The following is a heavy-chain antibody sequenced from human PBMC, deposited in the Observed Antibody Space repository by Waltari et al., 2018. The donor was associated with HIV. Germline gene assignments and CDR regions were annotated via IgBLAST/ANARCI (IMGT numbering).Heavy chain of an antibody. CDR2: VSESGYGT. CDR3: TKARMELRDLDC. J-gene: IGHJ4*02. Sequence: EVQLLESGGGLAKPGGSLRLSCAVSGFTFDDFAMSWFRQAPGKGLEWVSSVSESGYGTFYADSVRGRFTISRDNSRSTFYLHMNSLRAEDTAVYYCTKARMELRDLDCWGQGTPVTVSS. CDR1: GFTFDDFA. V-gene: IGHV3-23*01. D-gene: IGHD1-26*01.